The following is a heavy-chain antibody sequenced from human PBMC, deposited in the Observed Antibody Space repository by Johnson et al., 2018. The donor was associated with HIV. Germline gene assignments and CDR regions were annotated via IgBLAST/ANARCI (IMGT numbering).Heavy chain of an antibody. D-gene: IGHD6-13*01. CDR1: GLTFSSYG. Sequence: QVQLVESGGGVVQPGRSLRLSCAASGLTFSSYGMHWVRQAPGKGLEWVAVISYDGSNKYYADSVKGRFTISRDNSKNTLYLQMNSLGAEDTAVYYCARSPRAAEGAFDIWGQGTMVTVSS. CDR3: ARSPRAAEGAFDI. CDR2: ISYDGSNK. V-gene: IGHV3-30*03. J-gene: IGHJ3*02.